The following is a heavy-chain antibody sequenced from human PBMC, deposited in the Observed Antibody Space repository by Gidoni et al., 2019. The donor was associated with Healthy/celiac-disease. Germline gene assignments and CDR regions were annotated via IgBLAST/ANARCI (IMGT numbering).Heavy chain of an antibody. CDR3: ARDVNYYDSSGYYYWYFDL. D-gene: IGHD3-22*01. V-gene: IGHV3-21*01. CDR1: GFTFSSYS. CDR2: IRSSSSYI. J-gene: IGHJ2*01. Sequence: EVQLVVSGGGLVKPGGSLRLSCAASGFTFSSYSMTWVRQAPGKGLEWVSSIRSSSSYIYYADSVKGRFTISRDNAKNSLYLQMNSLRAEDTAVYYCARDVNYYDSSGYYYWYFDLWGRGTLVTVSS.